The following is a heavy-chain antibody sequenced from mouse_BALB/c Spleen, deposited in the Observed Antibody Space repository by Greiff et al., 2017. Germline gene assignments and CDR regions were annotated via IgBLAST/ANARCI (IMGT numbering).Heavy chain of an antibody. V-gene: IGHV5-9-3*01. Sequence: EVKLVESGGGLVKPGGSLKLSCAASGFTFSSYAMSWVRQTPEKRLEWVATISSGGSYTYYPDSVKGRFTISRDNAKNTLYLQMSSLRSEDTAMYYCARLLREAMDYWGQGTSVTVSS. D-gene: IGHD1-1*01. J-gene: IGHJ4*01. CDR3: ARLLREAMDY. CDR2: ISSGGSYT. CDR1: GFTFSSYA.